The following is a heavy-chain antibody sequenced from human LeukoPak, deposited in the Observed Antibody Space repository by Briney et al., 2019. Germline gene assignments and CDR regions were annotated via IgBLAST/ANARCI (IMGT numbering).Heavy chain of an antibody. Sequence: SQTLSLTCTVSGGSISSGDYYWSWIRQPPGKGLEWIGYIYCSGSTYYNPSLKSRVTISVDTSKNQFSLKLSSVTAADTAVYYCARGPYGDYVRHYYYGMDVWGQGTTVTVSS. CDR3: ARGPYGDYVRHYYYGMDV. CDR2: IYCSGST. D-gene: IGHD4-17*01. CDR1: GGSISSGDYY. J-gene: IGHJ6*02. V-gene: IGHV4-30-4*01.